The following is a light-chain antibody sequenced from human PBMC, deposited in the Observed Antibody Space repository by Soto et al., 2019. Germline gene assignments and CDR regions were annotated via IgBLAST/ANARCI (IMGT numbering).Light chain of an antibody. Sequence: QSALTQPASVSGSPGQSVTISCTGTSSDVGDYKFVSWYQQHPGKAPKLMIYDVSNRPSGVSNRFSGSKSGNTASLTISGLQAADEADYYCSSYISSSPSVVFGGGTQLTVL. CDR3: SSYISSSPSVV. CDR1: SSDVGDYKF. CDR2: DVS. J-gene: IGLJ2*01. V-gene: IGLV2-14*01.